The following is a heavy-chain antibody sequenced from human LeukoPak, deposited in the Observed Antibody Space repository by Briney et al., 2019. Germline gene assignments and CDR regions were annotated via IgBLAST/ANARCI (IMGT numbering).Heavy chain of an antibody. J-gene: IGHJ4*02. CDR1: GGSFSGYY. Sequence: SETLSLTCAVYGGSFSGYYWSWIRQHPGKGLEWIGYIYYSGSTYYNPSLKSRVTISVDTSKNQFSLKLSSVTAADTAVYYCARQNDYCDYWGQGTLVTVSS. V-gene: IGHV4-31*11. CDR3: ARQNDYCDY. CDR2: IYYSGST.